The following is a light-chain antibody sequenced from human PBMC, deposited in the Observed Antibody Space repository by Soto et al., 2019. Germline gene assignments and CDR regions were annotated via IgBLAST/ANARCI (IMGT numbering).Light chain of an antibody. CDR1: SSDVGGYKY. V-gene: IGLV2-8*01. CDR2: EVT. CDR3: SSYAGSNNFV. Sequence: QSALTQPASVSGSPGQSITISCTGTSSDVGGYKYVSWYQQHPDKAPKLMIFEVTRRPSGVPDRFSGSKSGNTASLTVSGLQAEDEADYYCSSYAGSNNFVFGSGTKVTVL. J-gene: IGLJ1*01.